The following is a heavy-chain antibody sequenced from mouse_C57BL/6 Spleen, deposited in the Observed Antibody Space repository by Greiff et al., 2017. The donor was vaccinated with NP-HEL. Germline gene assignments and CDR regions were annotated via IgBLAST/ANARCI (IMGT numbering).Heavy chain of an antibody. CDR2: ISSGSSTI. J-gene: IGHJ4*01. CDR1: GFTFSDYG. CDR3: ARRDTTVVATGQAMDY. Sequence: EVQLVESGGGLVKPGGSLKLSCAASGFTFSDYGMHWVRQAPEKGLEWVAYISSGSSTIYYADTVKGRFTISRDNAKNTLFLQMTSLRSEDTAMYYCARRDTTVVATGQAMDYWGQGTSVTVSS. D-gene: IGHD1-1*01. V-gene: IGHV5-17*01.